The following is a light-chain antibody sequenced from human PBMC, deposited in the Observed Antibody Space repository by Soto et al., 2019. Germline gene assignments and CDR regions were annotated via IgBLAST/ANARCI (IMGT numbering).Light chain of an antibody. V-gene: IGLV2-14*03. CDR2: DVS. CDR1: SSDVGGYNY. Sequence: QSVLTQPASVSGSPGQSITISCTGTSSDVGGYNYVSWYQHHPGKAPKLMIYDVSDRPSGVSNRFSGSKSGNTASLTISGPQAEDEAEYYCSSYTSSTSYVFGTGTKVTVL. J-gene: IGLJ1*01. CDR3: SSYTSSTSYV.